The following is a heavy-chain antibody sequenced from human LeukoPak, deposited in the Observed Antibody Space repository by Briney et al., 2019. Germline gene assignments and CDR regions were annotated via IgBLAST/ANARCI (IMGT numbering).Heavy chain of an antibody. J-gene: IGHJ4*02. V-gene: IGHV4-38-2*02. CDR1: GYSISSGYY. D-gene: IGHD4-17*01. Sequence: SETLSLTCTVSGYSISSGYYWGWIRQPPGKGLEWIGSIYHSGSTYYNPSLKSRVTISVDTSKNQFSLKLSSVTAADTAVYYCARGGYDYGDYALSEDLDFDHWGQGTLVTVSS. CDR2: IYHSGST. CDR3: ARGGYDYGDYALSEDLDFDH.